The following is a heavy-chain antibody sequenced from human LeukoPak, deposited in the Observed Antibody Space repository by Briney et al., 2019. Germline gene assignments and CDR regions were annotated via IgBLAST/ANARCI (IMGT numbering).Heavy chain of an antibody. CDR2: ISGSGGST. J-gene: IGHJ3*02. CDR3: AKDLGPMVRGVIGYDAFDI. V-gene: IGHV3-23*01. Sequence: GGSLRLSCAASGFTFSSYAMSWVRQAPGKGLEWVSAISGSGGSTYYADSVKGRFTISRDNSKNTLYLQMNSLRAEDTAVYYCAKDLGPMVRGVIGYDAFDIWGQGTMVTVSS. D-gene: IGHD3-10*01. CDR1: GFTFSSYA.